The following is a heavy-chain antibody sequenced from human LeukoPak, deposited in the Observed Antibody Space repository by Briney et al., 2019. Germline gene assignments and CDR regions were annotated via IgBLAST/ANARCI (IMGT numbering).Heavy chain of an antibody. V-gene: IGHV3-23*01. CDR1: GFTFSSYA. D-gene: IGHD3-3*01. CDR2: ISGSGGST. Sequence: GGSLRLSCAASGFTFSSYAMGWVRQAPGKGLEWVSAISGSGGSTYYADSVKGRFTISRDNSKNTLYLQMNSLRAEDTAVYYCAKMRVDFWSGCLDYWGQGTLVTVSS. CDR3: AKMRVDFWSGCLDY. J-gene: IGHJ4*02.